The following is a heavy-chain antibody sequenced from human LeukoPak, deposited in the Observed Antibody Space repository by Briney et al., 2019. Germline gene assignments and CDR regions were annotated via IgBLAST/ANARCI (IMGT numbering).Heavy chain of an antibody. J-gene: IGHJ6*03. CDR3: ATSGGFVLPNAITGNWYMDV. D-gene: IGHD2-2*01. Sequence: GRSLRLSCGASGFTFSDYSMNWVRQAPGKGLAWVASITSAGGYKYYADSVKGRFTISRDNAQNSLFLQMNSLRAEDTAVHFCATSGGFVLPNAITGNWYMDVWGRGTSVTVSS. CDR2: ITSAGGYK. V-gene: IGHV3-21*01. CDR1: GFTFSDYS.